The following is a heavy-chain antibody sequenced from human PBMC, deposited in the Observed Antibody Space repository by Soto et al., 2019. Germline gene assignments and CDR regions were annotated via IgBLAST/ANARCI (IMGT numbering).Heavy chain of an antibody. CDR2: IYNSGST. CDR1: GGYIDGGYYS. CDR3: ARASYYSDSFGYFLDS. D-gene: IGHD3-22*01. Sequence: QTLSLTYAVSGGYIDGGYYSLSWVRQPPGKGLEWIGFIYNSGSTYYNSSLKSRVTISVDRSKNHFFLNLTSVTAADTAVYYCARASYYSDSFGYFLDSWGQGTLVTVSS. V-gene: IGHV4-30-2*01. J-gene: IGHJ4*02.